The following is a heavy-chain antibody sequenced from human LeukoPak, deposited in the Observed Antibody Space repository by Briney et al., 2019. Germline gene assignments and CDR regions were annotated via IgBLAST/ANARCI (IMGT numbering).Heavy chain of an antibody. D-gene: IGHD3-22*01. CDR3: ARALYYYDSSGYYYPYFDY. J-gene: IGHJ4*02. CDR2: IYYSGST. Sequence: PSETLSLTCTVSGGSISSSSYYWGWIRQPPGKGLEWIGSIYYSGSTYYNPFLKSRVTISVDTSKNQFSLKLSSVTAADTAVYYCARALYYYDSSGYYYPYFDYWGQGTLVTVSS. CDR1: GGSISSSSYY. V-gene: IGHV4-39*07.